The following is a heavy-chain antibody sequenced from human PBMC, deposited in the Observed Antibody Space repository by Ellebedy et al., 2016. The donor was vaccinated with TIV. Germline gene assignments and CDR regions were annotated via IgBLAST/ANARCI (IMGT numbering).Heavy chain of an antibody. CDR1: GFTFSSYS. Sequence: PGGSLRLSCAASGFTFSSYSMNWVRQAPGKGLEWVSYISSSSSTIYYADSVKGRFTISRDNAKNSLYLQMNSLRDEDTAVYYCARDRSSTSCSPAYYYYYGMDVWGQGTTVTVSS. D-gene: IGHD2-2*01. V-gene: IGHV3-48*02. CDR3: ARDRSSTSCSPAYYYYYGMDV. J-gene: IGHJ6*02. CDR2: ISSSSSTI.